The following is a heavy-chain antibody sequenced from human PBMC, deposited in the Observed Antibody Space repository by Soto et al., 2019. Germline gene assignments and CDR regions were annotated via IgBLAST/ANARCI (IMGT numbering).Heavy chain of an antibody. Sequence: ASVKVSCKASGYTFTSYGISWVRQAPGQGLEWMGWISAYNGNTNYAQKLQGRVTMTTDTSTSTAYMELRSLKTEDTAVYYCTTVLLWFGELYGMDVWGQGTTVTVSS. V-gene: IGHV1-18*01. CDR3: TTVLLWFGELYGMDV. D-gene: IGHD3-10*01. CDR1: GYTFTSYG. J-gene: IGHJ6*02. CDR2: ISAYNGNT.